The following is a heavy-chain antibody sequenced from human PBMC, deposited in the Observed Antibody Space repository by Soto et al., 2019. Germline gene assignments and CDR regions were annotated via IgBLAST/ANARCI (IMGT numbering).Heavy chain of an antibody. CDR3: ARRRDFWRESDY. Sequence: AETLSLTCTVSGGSISSSSYYWGWIRQPPGKGLEWIGSIYYSGSTYYNPSLKSRVTISVDTSKNQFSLKLSSVTAADTAVYYCARRRDFWRESDYWGKGTLVTVSS. CDR2: IYYSGST. CDR1: GGSISSSSYY. J-gene: IGHJ4*02. D-gene: IGHD3-3*01. V-gene: IGHV4-39*01.